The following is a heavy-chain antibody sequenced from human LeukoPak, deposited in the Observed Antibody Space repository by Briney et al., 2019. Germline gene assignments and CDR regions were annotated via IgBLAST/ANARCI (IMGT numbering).Heavy chain of an antibody. Sequence: SETLSLTCTVSGDSINSYSWSWIRQPPGKGLEWIGYIYDSGSTNYNPSLKSRVTISVDTSKNQFSLKLTSVTAADTAVYYCARDPIYYDTRGPIRSRRPTYYLDYWGQGTLVTVSS. CDR3: ARDPIYYDTRGPIRSRRPTYYLDY. D-gene: IGHD3-22*01. CDR2: IYDSGST. V-gene: IGHV4-59*01. J-gene: IGHJ4*02. CDR1: GDSINSYS.